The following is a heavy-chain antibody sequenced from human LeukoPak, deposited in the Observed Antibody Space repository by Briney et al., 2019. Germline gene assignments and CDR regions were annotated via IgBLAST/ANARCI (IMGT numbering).Heavy chain of an antibody. V-gene: IGHV3-23*01. CDR3: AKATGSYPSKPFDY. CDR2: ISGGGEGT. CDR1: GFTFSSYA. D-gene: IGHD1-26*01. Sequence: PGGSLRLSCAASGFTFSSYAMNWVRQAPGKGLEWVSGISGGGEGTFYADSVKGRFTISRDISKSTLSLQMNSLRVEDTAVYYCAKATGSYPSKPFDYWGQGTLVTVSS. J-gene: IGHJ4*02.